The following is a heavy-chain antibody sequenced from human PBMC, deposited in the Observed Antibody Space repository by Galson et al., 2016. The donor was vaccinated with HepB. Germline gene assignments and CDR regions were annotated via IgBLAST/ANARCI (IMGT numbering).Heavy chain of an antibody. D-gene: IGHD3-22*01. CDR3: AKDLESRRWLPFHDSDYYSMDV. J-gene: IGHJ6*02. CDR1: GFIFSSYG. CDR2: TSYGGTNK. Sequence: RSLRLSCAASGFIFSSYGMSWVRQAPGKGLEWVALTSYGGTNKYYADSVEGRFTISRDNSRSTLYLQMNSLRAEDTAVYYCAKDLESRRWLPFHDSDYYSMDVWGQGTTVTVS. V-gene: IGHV3-30*18.